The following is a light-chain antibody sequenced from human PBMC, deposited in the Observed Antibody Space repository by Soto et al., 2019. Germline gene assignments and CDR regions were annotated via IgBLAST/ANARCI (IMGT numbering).Light chain of an antibody. V-gene: IGKV1-5*01. CDR2: DAS. CDR3: QQYNSYWT. J-gene: IGKJ1*01. Sequence: DIQMTQSPSSLSASVGDRVTITCRAGQTVTDYLNWYQHKPGKAPKLLIYDASSLESGVPSRFSGSGSGTEFTLTISSLQPDDFATYYCQQYNSYWTFGQGTKVEIK. CDR1: QTVTDY.